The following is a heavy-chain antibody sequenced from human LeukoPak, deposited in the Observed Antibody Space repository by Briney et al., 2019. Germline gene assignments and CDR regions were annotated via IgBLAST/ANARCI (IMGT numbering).Heavy chain of an antibody. CDR2: TYYSGST. Sequence: PSETLSLTCTVSGGSISSYYWSWIRQPPGKGLELIGYTYYSGSTNYNPSLKSRVTISVDTSKNQFSLKLSSVTAADTAVYYCARRIAARPPYYYYYYMDVWGKGTTVTVSS. D-gene: IGHD6-6*01. CDR1: GGSISSYY. V-gene: IGHV4-59*01. CDR3: ARRIAARPPYYYYYYMDV. J-gene: IGHJ6*03.